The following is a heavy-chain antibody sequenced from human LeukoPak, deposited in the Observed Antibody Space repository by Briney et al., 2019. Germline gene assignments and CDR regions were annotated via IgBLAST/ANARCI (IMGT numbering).Heavy chain of an antibody. CDR3: ARDRGTTAYYYLNS. V-gene: IGHV4-59*01. Sequence: AETLSLTCSVSGGPISECYGSCMRQPPGQGREGIGYICQSGNTNYSPSLKSRVTMSVDASRTHFSLKLVSETAADTAVYYCARDRGTTAYYYLNSWGQGILVTVSS. J-gene: IGHJ4*02. D-gene: IGHD1-26*01. CDR2: ICQSGNT. CDR1: GGPISECY.